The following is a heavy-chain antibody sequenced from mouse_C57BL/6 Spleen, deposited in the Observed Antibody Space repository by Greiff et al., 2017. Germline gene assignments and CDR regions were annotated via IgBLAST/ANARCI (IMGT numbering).Heavy chain of an antibody. CDR1: GYTFTTYP. Sequence: VQLQQSGAELVKPGASVKMSCKASGYTFTTYPIEWMKQNHGKSLEWIGNFHPYNDDTKYNEKFKGKATLTVEKSSSTVYLELSRLTSDDSAVYYCARSYYDYETGDYYAMDYWGQGTSVTVSS. CDR2: FHPYNDDT. CDR3: ARSYYDYETGDYYAMDY. D-gene: IGHD2-4*01. J-gene: IGHJ4*01. V-gene: IGHV1-47*01.